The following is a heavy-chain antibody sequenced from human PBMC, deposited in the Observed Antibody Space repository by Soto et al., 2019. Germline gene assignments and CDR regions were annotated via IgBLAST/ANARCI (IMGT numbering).Heavy chain of an antibody. CDR3: AREPRQGDRIYYFDY. CDR1: GGSISGYS. CDR2: VYASGST. V-gene: IGHV4-59*01. Sequence: SETLSLTCTVSGGSISGYSWNWIRQPPGKGLEWIAYVYASGSTNYNPSLKSRVTISVDTSTNQFSLKLSSVTAADMAVYYCAREPRQGDRIYYFDYWGQGTLVTVSS. J-gene: IGHJ4*02. D-gene: IGHD2-21*02.